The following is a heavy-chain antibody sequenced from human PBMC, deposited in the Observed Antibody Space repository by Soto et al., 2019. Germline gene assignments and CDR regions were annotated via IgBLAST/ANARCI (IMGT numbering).Heavy chain of an antibody. Sequence: VSGSTLVNPTHTLTLTCTFSGFSLSSSAVGVGWIRQPPGKALEWLALIYWDDDRRYSPSLKSRLTITKDTSKNHVVLTMTNMDPVDTATYYCAHSSAARRSLDFWGQGTLVTVSS. CDR3: AHSSAARRSLDF. D-gene: IGHD6-6*01. CDR2: IYWDDDR. J-gene: IGHJ4*02. CDR1: GFSLSSSAVG. V-gene: IGHV2-5*02.